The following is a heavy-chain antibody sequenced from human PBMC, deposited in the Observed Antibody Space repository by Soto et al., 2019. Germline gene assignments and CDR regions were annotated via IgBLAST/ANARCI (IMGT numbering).Heavy chain of an antibody. D-gene: IGHD3-10*01. CDR1: GFTFSGYE. Sequence: EVQLVESGGGLVQPGGSLRLSCAASGFTFSGYEMNWVRQAPGKGLRWVSYISSRGYTKYYADSVKGRFTVSRDNAKDSLYLEVNSLRVEDTAVYFCARGTWAQPGVGMDVWGQGTTVTVSS. CDR3: ARGTWAQPGVGMDV. J-gene: IGHJ6*02. CDR2: ISSRGYTK. V-gene: IGHV3-48*03.